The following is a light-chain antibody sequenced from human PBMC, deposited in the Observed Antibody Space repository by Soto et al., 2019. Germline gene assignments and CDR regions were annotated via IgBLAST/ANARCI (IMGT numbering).Light chain of an antibody. J-gene: IGKJ2*01. V-gene: IGKV1-9*01. Sequence: DIQLTQSPSFLSASVGDRVTITCRASQGISSYLAWYQQKPGKAPKLLIYAASTLQSGVPSRFSGSGSGTEFTLTISSLQPDDFATYYCQQYSSYFYSFGQGTRL. CDR1: QGISSY. CDR2: AAS. CDR3: QQYSSYFYS.